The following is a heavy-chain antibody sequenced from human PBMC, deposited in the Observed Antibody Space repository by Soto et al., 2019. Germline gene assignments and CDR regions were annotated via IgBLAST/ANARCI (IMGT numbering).Heavy chain of an antibody. V-gene: IGHV4-59*08. CDR1: GCSISSYY. Sequence: PSETLSLTCTVSGCSISSYYWSWIRQPPGKGLEWIGYIYYSGSTNYNPSLKSRVTISVDTSKNQFSLKLSSVTAADTAVYYCARHSPYSSSWYWFDPWGQGTLVTVS. J-gene: IGHJ5*02. CDR3: ARHSPYSSSWYWFDP. D-gene: IGHD6-13*01. CDR2: IYYSGST.